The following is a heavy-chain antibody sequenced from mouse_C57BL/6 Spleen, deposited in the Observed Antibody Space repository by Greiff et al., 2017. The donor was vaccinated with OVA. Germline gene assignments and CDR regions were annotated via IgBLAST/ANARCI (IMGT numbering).Heavy chain of an antibody. J-gene: IGHJ1*03. Sequence: EVQVVESGGGLVKPGGSLKLSCAASGFTFSDYGMHWVRQAPEKGLEWVAYISSGSSTIYYADTVKGRFTISRDNAKNTLFLQMTSLRSEDTAMYYCARGEDDYDWNWYFDVWGTGTTVTVSS. CDR3: ARGEDDYDWNWYFDV. CDR1: GFTFSDYG. V-gene: IGHV5-17*01. CDR2: ISSGSSTI. D-gene: IGHD2-4*01.